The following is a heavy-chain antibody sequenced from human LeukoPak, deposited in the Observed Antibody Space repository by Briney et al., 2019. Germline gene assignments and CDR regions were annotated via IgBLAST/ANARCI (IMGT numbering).Heavy chain of an antibody. CDR3: AKALSSGYYSFDAFDI. J-gene: IGHJ3*02. V-gene: IGHV4-59*01. CDR2: LYYSGST. CDR1: GGSISSYY. Sequence: SETLSLTCTVSGGSISSYYWTWIRQPPGKGLEWIGSLYYSGSTNYNPSLKSRVTISVDTSKNQFSLKLSSVTAADTAVYYCAKALSSGYYSFDAFDIWGQGTMVTVSS. D-gene: IGHD3-22*01.